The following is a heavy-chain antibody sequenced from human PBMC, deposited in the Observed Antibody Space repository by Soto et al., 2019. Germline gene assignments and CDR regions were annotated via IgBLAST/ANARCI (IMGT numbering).Heavy chain of an antibody. V-gene: IGHV3-9*01. J-gene: IGHJ6*03. Sequence: SLRLSCAASGFTFDDYAMHWVRQAPGKGLEWVSGISWNSGSIGYADSVKGRFTISRDKAKNSLYLQMNSLRAEDTALYYCVKDIGCTNGVWSPSNYMDVWGKGTTVTVSS. D-gene: IGHD2-8*01. CDR3: VKDIGCTNGVWSPSNYMDV. CDR1: GFTFDDYA. CDR2: ISWNSGSI.